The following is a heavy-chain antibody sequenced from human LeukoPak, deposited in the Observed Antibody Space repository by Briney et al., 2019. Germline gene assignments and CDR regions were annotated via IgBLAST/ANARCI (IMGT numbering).Heavy chain of an antibody. Sequence: PGGSLRLSCAASGFTFSNYWMHWVRQAPGKGLEWVSYISSASNTIYYADSVKGRFTISRDNAKNSLYLQMNSLRAEDTAMYYCARDGWFGDYNWFDPWGQGTLVTVSS. J-gene: IGHJ5*02. D-gene: IGHD3-10*01. CDR2: ISSASNTI. V-gene: IGHV3-48*01. CDR1: GFTFSNYW. CDR3: ARDGWFGDYNWFDP.